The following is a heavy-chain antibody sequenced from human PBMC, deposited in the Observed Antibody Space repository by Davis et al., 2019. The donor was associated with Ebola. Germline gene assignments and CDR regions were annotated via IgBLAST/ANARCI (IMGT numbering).Heavy chain of an antibody. V-gene: IGHV1-18*04. D-gene: IGHD1-1*01. CDR3: ARAQFPTTSDH. CDR1: GYIFSRYY. Sequence: AASVKVSCKASGYIFSRYYMHWVRQAPGQGLEWMGWISAYNGNTNYAQKLQGRVTMTTDTSTSTAYMELRSLRSDDTAVYYCARAQFPTTSDHWGQGTLVTVSS. J-gene: IGHJ4*02. CDR2: ISAYNGNT.